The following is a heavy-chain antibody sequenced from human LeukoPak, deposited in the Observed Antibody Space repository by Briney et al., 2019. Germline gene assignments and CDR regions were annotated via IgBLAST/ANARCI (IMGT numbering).Heavy chain of an antibody. CDR3: ARLGSVGYYNYQYMDI. D-gene: IGHD3-10*01. V-gene: IGHV4-34*01. CDR1: GGSFSGYY. Sequence: SETLSLTCAVYGGSFSGYYWSWIRQPPGKGLEWIGEINDIGNTNYDPSLRSRVTISVDTSKNQFSLSLTSATAADTAVYFCARLGSVGYYNYQYMDIWGNGTTVAVSS. J-gene: IGHJ6*03. CDR2: INDIGNT.